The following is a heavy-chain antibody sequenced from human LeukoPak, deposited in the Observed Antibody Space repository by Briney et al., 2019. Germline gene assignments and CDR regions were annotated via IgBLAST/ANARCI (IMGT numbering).Heavy chain of an antibody. CDR1: GGTFSSYS. J-gene: IGHJ4*02. V-gene: IGHV1-69*05. CDR3: ARDEDTAMDY. D-gene: IGHD5-18*01. Sequence: ASVKVSCKASGGTFSSYSISWVRQAPGQGLEWMGRIIPIFGTANYAQKFQGRVTITTDDSTSTAYMELSSLRSEDTAVYYCARDEDTAMDYWGQGTLVTVSS. CDR2: IIPIFGTA.